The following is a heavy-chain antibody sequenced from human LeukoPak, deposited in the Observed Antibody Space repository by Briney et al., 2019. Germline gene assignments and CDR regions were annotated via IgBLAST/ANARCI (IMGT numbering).Heavy chain of an antibody. D-gene: IGHD4-17*01. Sequence: ASVKVSCKASGYIFTDYYMHWVRQAPGQELGWMGRINPNSGGTNYAQKFQGRVTMTRDTSISTAYTELSSLRSEDTATYYCARVISTVTTSLGAFDIWGQGTMVTVSS. V-gene: IGHV1/OR15-1*01. CDR2: INPNSGGT. J-gene: IGHJ3*02. CDR1: GYIFTDYY. CDR3: ARVISTVTTSLGAFDI.